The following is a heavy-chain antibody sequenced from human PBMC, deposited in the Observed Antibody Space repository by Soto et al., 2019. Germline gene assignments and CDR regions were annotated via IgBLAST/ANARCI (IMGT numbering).Heavy chain of an antibody. J-gene: IGHJ5*02. V-gene: IGHV4-30-4*01. CDR1: GASIRSTDYY. D-gene: IGHD2-21*02. Sequence: SETLSLTCTVSGASIRSTDYYWSWIRQAPGRGLEWIGYVYYTGSTYYNPSLMSRLTISVDTSKNQFSLKLTSVTAAETAVYYCVRTAREGAVAPHWFDRWGQGTQVTVAS. CDR2: VYYTGST. CDR3: VRTAREGAVAPHWFDR.